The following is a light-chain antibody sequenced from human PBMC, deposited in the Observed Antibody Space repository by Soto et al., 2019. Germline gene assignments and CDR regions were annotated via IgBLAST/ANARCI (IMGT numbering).Light chain of an antibody. CDR1: SSNIGSYN. V-gene: IGLV1-44*01. Sequence: QSVLTQPPSASGTPGQRVTISCSGSSSNIGSYNVNWYQQVPGTAPKLLIYNNNQRPSGVPDRFSGSKSGTSASLAISGLQSEDEADYYCAAWVASLKEWVFGGGTKLTVL. CDR2: NNN. J-gene: IGLJ3*02. CDR3: AAWVASLKEWV.